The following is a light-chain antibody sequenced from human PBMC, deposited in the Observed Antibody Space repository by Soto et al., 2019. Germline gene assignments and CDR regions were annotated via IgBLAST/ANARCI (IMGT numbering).Light chain of an antibody. CDR2: GAS. CDR3: QQRLTWPIT. V-gene: IGKV3-11*01. Sequence: EIVLTQSPATLSLSPGDRATLSCRASQTVRSYFAWYQQKHGQAPRLLIFGASDRATGIPDRFRGSGSGTDFTLTISNLEPEDSAVYYRQQRLTWPITFGQGTRLEI. J-gene: IGKJ5*01. CDR1: QTVRSY.